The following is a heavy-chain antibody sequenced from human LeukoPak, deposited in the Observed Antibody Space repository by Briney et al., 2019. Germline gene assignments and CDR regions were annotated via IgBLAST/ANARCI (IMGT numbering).Heavy chain of an antibody. CDR2: IIPILGIA. V-gene: IGHV1-69*04. D-gene: IGHD6-19*01. J-gene: IGHJ6*03. CDR1: VGTFSSYA. Sequence: ASVKVSCKASVGTFSSYAISWVRQAPGQGLEWMGRIIPILGIANYAQKFQGRVTITADKSTSTAYMELSSLRSEDTAVYYCARVLAVAGKDNSYYMGVWGKGTTVTVSS. CDR3: ARVLAVAGKDNSYYMGV.